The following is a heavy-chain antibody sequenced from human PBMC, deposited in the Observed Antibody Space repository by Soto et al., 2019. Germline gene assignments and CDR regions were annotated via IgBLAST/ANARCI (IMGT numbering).Heavy chain of an antibody. CDR2: ISGNGRNT. V-gene: IGHV3-23*01. CDR3: AKNGLSNSPSAIDS. J-gene: IGHJ4*02. CDR1: GFSFSNSG. Sequence: EVQLLESGGGLAQPGGSLRLSCVTSGFSFSNSGMSWVRRAPGKGLDWVSGISGNGRNTYYTDSVKGRFLVSRDNSGNTLFLQMNSLRAEDTAIYFCAKNGLSNSPSAIDSWGQGTLVTVSS. D-gene: IGHD1-1*01.